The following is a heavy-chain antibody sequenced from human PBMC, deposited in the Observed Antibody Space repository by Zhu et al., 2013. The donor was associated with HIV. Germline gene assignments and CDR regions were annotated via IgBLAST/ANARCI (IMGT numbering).Heavy chain of an antibody. D-gene: IGHD3-3*01. Sequence: QVQLVQSGAEMKKPGASVKVLCKASGYTFTNYDINWVRQAAGQGLEWVGWMNPKSGNTGYAQKFQGRATMTRDTSISTAYMELSSLKSEDTAMYYCARGSRAVGVGFYYDFWSGYYSYWYFDLWGRGTLVTVSS. CDR2: MNPKSGNT. CDR1: GYTFTNYD. CDR3: ARGSRAVGVGFYYDFWSGYYSYWYFDL. V-gene: IGHV1-8*01. J-gene: IGHJ2*01.